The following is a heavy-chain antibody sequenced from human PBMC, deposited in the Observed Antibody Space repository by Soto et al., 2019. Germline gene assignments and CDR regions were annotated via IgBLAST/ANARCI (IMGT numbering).Heavy chain of an antibody. CDR2: IFYSGFT. D-gene: IGHD2-8*01. CDR1: EEYISSSNCC. V-gene: IGHV4-39*01. CDR3: ASQQWRATNTPYYFEY. J-gene: IGHJ4*02. Sequence: LQPICVTYSVAEEYISSSNCCCSWKSQPPGKGLEWIGSIFYSGFTYYNPSLKSRVTISVDRSKTQFSLKLSSVTAADTGVYYCASQQWRATNTPYYFEYRGQRTQVTVPS.